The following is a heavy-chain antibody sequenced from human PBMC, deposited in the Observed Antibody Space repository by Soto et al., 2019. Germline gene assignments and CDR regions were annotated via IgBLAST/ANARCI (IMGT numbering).Heavy chain of an antibody. Sequence: QVQLVQSGAEVKKPGSSVKVSCKASGGTFSSYAISWVRQAPGQGLEWMGGIIPIFGTANYAQKFQGRVTITAAESTSTAYMELSSLRSEDTAVYYCARDYGGNSGSWYFDLWGRGTLVTVSS. CDR2: IIPIFGTA. J-gene: IGHJ2*01. CDR1: GGTFSSYA. V-gene: IGHV1-69*01. CDR3: ARDYGGNSGSWYFDL. D-gene: IGHD4-17*01.